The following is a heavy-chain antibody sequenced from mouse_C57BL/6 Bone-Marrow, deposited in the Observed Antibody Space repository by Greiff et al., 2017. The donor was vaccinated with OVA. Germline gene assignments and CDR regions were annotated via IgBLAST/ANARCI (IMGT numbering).Heavy chain of an antibody. D-gene: IGHD2-3*01. J-gene: IGHJ1*03. CDR1: GYTFTSYW. Sequence: VQLQQPGAELVKPGASVKMSCKASGYTFTSYWITWVKQRPGQGLEWIGDIYPGSGSTYYNEKIKSQATLSVDTTSNTAYMQLSSLTSEDTAVYYCARNGWLLAWYFDFWGTGTTVTVSS. CDR3: ARNGWLLAWYFDF. V-gene: IGHV1-55*01. CDR2: IYPGSGST.